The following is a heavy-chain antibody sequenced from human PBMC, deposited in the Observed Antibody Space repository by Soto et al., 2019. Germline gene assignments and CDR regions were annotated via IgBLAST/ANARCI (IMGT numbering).Heavy chain of an antibody. D-gene: IGHD6-13*01. CDR2: ISYDGSNK. CDR1: GFTFSSYG. CDR3: AGTGYSSSWYVEASFDP. Sequence: GGSLRLSCAASGFTFSSYGMHWVRQAPGKGLEWVAVISYDGSNKYYADSVKGRFTISRDNSKNTLYVQMNSLRAEDTAVYYCAGTGYSSSWYVEASFDPWGQGTLVTVSS. J-gene: IGHJ5*02. V-gene: IGHV3-30*03.